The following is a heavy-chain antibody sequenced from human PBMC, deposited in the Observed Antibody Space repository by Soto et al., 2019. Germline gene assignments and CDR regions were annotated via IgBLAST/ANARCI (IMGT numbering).Heavy chain of an antibody. Sequence: SGTLSLTCTVSGGSISSGDSYWSWVRQSPGKGLEWIGYIYYRGNPYYNPSLKSRVTISVDTSKNQFSLTLNSVTAADTAVYYCAREGAASYSYYYGTDVWGQGTTVTVSS. J-gene: IGHJ6*02. CDR3: AREGAASYSYYYGTDV. V-gene: IGHV4-30-4*01. D-gene: IGHD3-16*01. CDR1: GGSISSGDSY. CDR2: IYYRGNP.